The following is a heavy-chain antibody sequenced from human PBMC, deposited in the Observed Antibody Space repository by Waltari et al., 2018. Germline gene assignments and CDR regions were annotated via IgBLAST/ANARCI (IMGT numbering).Heavy chain of an antibody. CDR1: GGSISSHY. V-gene: IGHV4-59*11. CDR3: ARVVTRGWFDP. J-gene: IGHJ5*02. D-gene: IGHD1-26*01. CDR2: IYYSGST. Sequence: QVQLQESGPGLVKPSETLSLTCTVSGGSISSHYWSWIRQPPGKGLEWIGYIYYSGSTNYNPSLKSRVTISVDTSKNQFSLKLSSVTAADTVVYYCARVVTRGWFDPWGQGTLVTVSS.